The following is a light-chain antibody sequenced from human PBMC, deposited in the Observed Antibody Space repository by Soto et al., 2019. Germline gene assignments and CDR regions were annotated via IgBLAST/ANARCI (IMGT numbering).Light chain of an antibody. V-gene: IGLV2-14*01. CDR1: SSDIGAYDY. J-gene: IGLJ1*01. CDR3: TSYTTSSTLSYV. Sequence: QSALTQPASVSGSPGQSITISCTGTSSDIGAYDYVSWYQQHPGRAPKHMVYEVSDRPSGVSNRFSGSKSGNSASLTISGLQAEDEADYYCTSYTTSSTLSYVFGTGTKLTVL. CDR2: EVS.